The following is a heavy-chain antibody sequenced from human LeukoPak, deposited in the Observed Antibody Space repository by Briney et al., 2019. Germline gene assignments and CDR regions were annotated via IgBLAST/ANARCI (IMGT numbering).Heavy chain of an antibody. Sequence: PSQTLSLTCTVSGGSISSGGYYWSWIRQPPGKGLEWIGYIYHSGSTYYNPSLKSRVTISVDRSKNQFSLKLSSVTAADTAVYYCARQVGDLWFGESLDPNWFDPWGQGTLVTVSS. CDR1: GGSISSGGYY. D-gene: IGHD3-10*01. CDR3: ARQVGDLWFGESLDPNWFDP. V-gene: IGHV4-30-2*01. J-gene: IGHJ5*02. CDR2: IYHSGST.